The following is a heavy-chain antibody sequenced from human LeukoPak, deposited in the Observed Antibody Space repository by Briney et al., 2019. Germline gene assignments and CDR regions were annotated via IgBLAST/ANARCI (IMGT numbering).Heavy chain of an antibody. CDR2: IYYSGST. CDR3: ARDLRYYYYYMDV. V-gene: IGHV4-59*01. CDR1: GGAISSYY. Sequence: SETLSLTCSVSGGAISSYYWSWIRQPPGKGLEWIGYIYYSGSTNYNPSLKSRVTISVDTSKNQFSLKLSSVTAADTAVYYCARDLRYYYYYMDVWGKGTTVTVSS. D-gene: IGHD3-9*01. J-gene: IGHJ6*03.